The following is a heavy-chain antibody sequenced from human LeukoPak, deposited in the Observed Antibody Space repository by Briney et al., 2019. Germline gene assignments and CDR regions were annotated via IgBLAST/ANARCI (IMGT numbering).Heavy chain of an antibody. CDR2: TSSSGSTI. CDR1: GFTFSDYY. Sequence: PGGSLRLSCAASGFTFSDYYMSWIRQAPGKGLEWVSYTSSSGSTIYYADSVKGRFTISRDNAKNSLYLQMNSLRAEDTAVYYCARSPTYYDFWSGYPNDRQYFDYWGQGTLVTVSS. J-gene: IGHJ4*02. CDR3: ARSPTYYDFWSGYPNDRQYFDY. V-gene: IGHV3-11*01. D-gene: IGHD3-3*01.